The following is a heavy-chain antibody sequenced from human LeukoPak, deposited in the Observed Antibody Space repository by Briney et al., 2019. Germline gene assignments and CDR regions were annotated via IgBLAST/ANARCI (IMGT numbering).Heavy chain of an antibody. J-gene: IGHJ3*02. CDR1: GYTFTDYH. Sequence: WASVKVSCKAFGYTFTDYHMHWVRQAPGQGLEWMGIINPSGGSTSYAQKFQGRVTMTRDTSTSTVYMELSSLRSEDTAIYYCARVGCGGDCYADAFDIWGQGTMVTVSS. V-gene: IGHV1-46*01. CDR3: ARVGCGGDCYADAFDI. CDR2: INPSGGST. D-gene: IGHD2-21*02.